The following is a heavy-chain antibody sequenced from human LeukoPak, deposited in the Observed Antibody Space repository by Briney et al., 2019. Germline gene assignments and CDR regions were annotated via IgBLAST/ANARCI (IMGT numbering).Heavy chain of an antibody. CDR3: ARHLVYGSGTQPYFDY. CDR2: IYYSGST. J-gene: IGHJ4*02. Sequence: SETLSLTCTVSGGSISSYYWSWIRQPPGEGLEWIAYIYYSGSTNYNPSLKSRVTISVDTSKNQFSLKLYSVSAADTAVYYCARHLVYGSGTQPYFDYWGQGTLVTVSS. V-gene: IGHV4-59*08. CDR1: GGSISSYY. D-gene: IGHD3-10*01.